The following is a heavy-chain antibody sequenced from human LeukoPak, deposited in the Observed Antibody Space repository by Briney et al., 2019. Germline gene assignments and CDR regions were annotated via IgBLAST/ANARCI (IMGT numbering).Heavy chain of an antibody. D-gene: IGHD5-18*01. CDR3: ARRPTGDSYGNWFDP. Sequence: GASVKVSCKASGGTFSSYAISWVRQAPGQGLEWMGGIIPIFGTANYAQKFQGRVTITADKSTSTAYMELSSLRSEDTAVYYCARRPTGDSYGNWFDPWGQGTLVTVSS. J-gene: IGHJ5*02. CDR2: IIPIFGTA. V-gene: IGHV1-69*06. CDR1: GGTFSSYA.